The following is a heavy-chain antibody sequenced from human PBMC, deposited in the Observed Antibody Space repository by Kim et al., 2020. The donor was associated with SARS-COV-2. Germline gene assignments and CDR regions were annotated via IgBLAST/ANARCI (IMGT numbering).Heavy chain of an antibody. CDR2: INSRGSTM. CDR1: GFIFSGYA. Sequence: GGSLRLSCEASGFIFSGYAMSWVRQAPGKGLEWVSFINSRGSTMHYADSLKGRFTISRDNANSSLYLHMSDLRAEDTAVYYCTTTLGDSSGYYWGQGLLVTVSS. CDR3: TTTLGDSSGYY. D-gene: IGHD6-19*01. V-gene: IGHV3-48*03. J-gene: IGHJ4*02.